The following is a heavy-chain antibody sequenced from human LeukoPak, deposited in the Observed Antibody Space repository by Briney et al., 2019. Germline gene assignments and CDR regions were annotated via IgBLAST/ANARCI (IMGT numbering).Heavy chain of an antibody. CDR3: ARDLKFSGMDV. CDR2: IYNSGST. V-gene: IGHV4-31*03. J-gene: IGHJ6*02. CDR1: GGSISSGGYY. Sequence: PSETLSLTCTVSGGSISSGGYYWSWIRQHPGKGLEWIGYIYNSGSTYYNPSLESRATMSVDTSKNQFSLNLTFVTAADTAVYYCARDLKFSGMDVWGQGTTVTVSS.